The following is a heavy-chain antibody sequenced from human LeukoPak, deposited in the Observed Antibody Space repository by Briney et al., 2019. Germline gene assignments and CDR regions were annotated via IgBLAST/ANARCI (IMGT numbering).Heavy chain of an antibody. V-gene: IGHV1-2*02. CDR2: INPQTGGT. Sequence: ASVKVSCKASGFTFTGYHIHWVRQAPGQGLEWVGCINPQTGGTHYAQKFQARVSVTRDTSISTAYMELSRLRSDDTAVYSCARVGAVAGHDAFDIWGQGTMVTVSS. CDR1: GFTFTGYH. D-gene: IGHD6-19*01. J-gene: IGHJ3*02. CDR3: ARVGAVAGHDAFDI.